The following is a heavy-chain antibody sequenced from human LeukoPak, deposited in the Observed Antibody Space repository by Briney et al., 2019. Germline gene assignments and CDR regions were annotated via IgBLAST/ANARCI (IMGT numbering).Heavy chain of an antibody. CDR2: IYTGGNT. J-gene: IGHJ4*02. V-gene: IGHV3-66*01. CDR3: AKDWFATTDY. CDR1: GFTVSSNY. Sequence: PGGSLRLSCAGSGFTVSSNYMSWVRQAPGKGLEWVSVIYTGGNTYYADSVKGRFTISRDNAKNTVYLQMNSLRVEDTAVYYCAKDWFATTDYWGQGILVTVSS. D-gene: IGHD1/OR15-1a*01.